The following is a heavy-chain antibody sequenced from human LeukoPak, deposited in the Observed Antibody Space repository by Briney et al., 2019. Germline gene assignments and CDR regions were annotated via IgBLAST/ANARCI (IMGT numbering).Heavy chain of an antibody. J-gene: IGHJ6*03. V-gene: IGHV4-39*07. CDR3: ARENGGYSSSWYVGYYYYYMDV. D-gene: IGHD6-13*01. CDR2: IYYSGST. CDR1: GGSISSSSYY. Sequence: SETLSLTCTVSGGSISSSSYYWGWIRQPPGKGLEWIGSIYYSGSTYYNPSLKSRVTISVDTSKNQFSLELSSVTAADTAVYYCARENGGYSSSWYVGYYYYYMDVWGKGTTVTVSS.